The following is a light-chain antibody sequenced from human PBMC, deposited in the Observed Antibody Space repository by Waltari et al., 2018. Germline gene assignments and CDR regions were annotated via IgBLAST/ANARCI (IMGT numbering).Light chain of an antibody. CDR1: QRISSY. Sequence: DMQMTQSPSTLSASVGDRVTITCRASQRISSYLNWYQQKQGKAPKLLIYAASSLHSGVPSRFSGSGSGTDFTLTISSLQPEDFATYYGQQSYSTPPYTFGQGTKLEIK. CDR2: AAS. V-gene: IGKV1-39*01. CDR3: QQSYSTPPYT. J-gene: IGKJ2*01.